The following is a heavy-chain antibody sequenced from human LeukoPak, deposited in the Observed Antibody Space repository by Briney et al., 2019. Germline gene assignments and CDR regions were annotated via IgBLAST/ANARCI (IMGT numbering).Heavy chain of an antibody. CDR2: ISGSGGST. Sequence: GGSLRLSCAASGFTFSSYAMSWVRQAPGKGLEWVSAISGSGGSTYYADSVKGRFTISRDNSKNTLHLQMNSLRAEDTAVYYCAKVRYYDSSGYYYWGQGTLVTVSS. CDR3: AKVRYYDSSGYYY. CDR1: GFTFSSYA. D-gene: IGHD3-22*01. J-gene: IGHJ4*02. V-gene: IGHV3-23*01.